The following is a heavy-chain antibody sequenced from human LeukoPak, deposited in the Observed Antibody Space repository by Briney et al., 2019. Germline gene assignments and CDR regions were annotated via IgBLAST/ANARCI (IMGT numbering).Heavy chain of an antibody. V-gene: IGHV3-7*01. CDR3: ASGISSWYLVFDY. J-gene: IGHJ4*02. D-gene: IGHD6-13*01. CDR1: GFSFSDYL. Sequence: GGSLRLSCVVSGFSFSDYLMSWVRQAPGKGLEWVANIKKDGSEKYYVDSVKGRFTISRDNAKNSLYLQMSSLRAEDTAVYYCASGISSWYLVFDYWGQGTLVTVSS. CDR2: IKKDGSEK.